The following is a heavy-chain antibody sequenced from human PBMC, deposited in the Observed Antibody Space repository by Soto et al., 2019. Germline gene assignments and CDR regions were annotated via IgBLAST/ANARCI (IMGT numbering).Heavy chain of an antibody. Sequence: GGSLRLSCAASGFTFSSYGMHWVRQAPGKGLEWVAVIWYDGSNKYYADSVKGRFTISRDNSKNTLYLQMNSLRAEDTAVYYCARAGVVVWFGEFSPSYFDYWGQGTLVTVSS. D-gene: IGHD3-10*01. CDR1: GFTFSSYG. CDR2: IWYDGSNK. J-gene: IGHJ4*02. V-gene: IGHV3-33*01. CDR3: ARAGVVVWFGEFSPSYFDY.